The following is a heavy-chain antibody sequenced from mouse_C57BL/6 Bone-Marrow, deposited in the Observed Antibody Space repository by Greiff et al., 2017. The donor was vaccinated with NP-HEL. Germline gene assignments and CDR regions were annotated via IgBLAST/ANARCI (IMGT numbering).Heavy chain of an antibody. J-gene: IGHJ2*01. V-gene: IGHV5-4*01. D-gene: IGHD3-2*02. Sequence: VQLKESGGGLVKPGGSLKLSCAASGFTFSSYAMSWVRQTPEKRLEWVATISDGGSYTYYPDNVKGRFTISRDNAKNNLYLQMSHLKSEDTAMYYCARDSSGDFDYWGQGTTLTVSS. CDR1: GFTFSSYA. CDR2: ISDGGSYT. CDR3: ARDSSGDFDY.